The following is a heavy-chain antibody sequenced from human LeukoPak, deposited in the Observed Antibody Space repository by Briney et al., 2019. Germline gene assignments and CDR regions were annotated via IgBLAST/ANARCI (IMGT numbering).Heavy chain of an antibody. CDR2: ITDAVGST. J-gene: IGHJ4*02. V-gene: IGHV3-23*01. D-gene: IGHD5-12*01. CDR3: AKEIFSGLLYIDY. Sequence: GGSLRLSCAASGFTFSSSSISWVRQAPGKGLEWVSAITDAVGSTHYADSVKGRFTISSDNSKNTVYLQMNSLRPEDMAVYYCAKEIFSGLLYIDYWGQGTLVTVSS. CDR1: GFTFSSSS.